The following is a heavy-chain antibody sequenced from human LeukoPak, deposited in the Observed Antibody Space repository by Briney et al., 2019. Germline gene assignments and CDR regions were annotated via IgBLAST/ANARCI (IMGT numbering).Heavy chain of an antibody. CDR1: GFTFSHIG. Sequence: GGSLRLSCEASGFTFSHIGMAWVRQAPGKGLEWVSVIYSGGRTYYADSVKGRFTISRDNSKNTLYLQLNSLRAEDTAVYYCARDRYGSGSLYYYYYYMDVWGKGTTVTISS. J-gene: IGHJ6*03. V-gene: IGHV3-66*01. CDR2: IYSGGRT. CDR3: ARDRYGSGSLYYYYYYMDV. D-gene: IGHD3-10*01.